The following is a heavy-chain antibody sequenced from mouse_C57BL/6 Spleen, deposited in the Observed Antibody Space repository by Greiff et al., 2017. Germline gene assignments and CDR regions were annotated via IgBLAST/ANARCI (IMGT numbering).Heavy chain of an antibody. Sequence: QVQLQQPGTELVKPGASVKLSCKASGYTFTSYWMHWVKQRPGQGLEWIGNINPSNGGTNYNEKFKSKATLTVDKSSSTAYMQLSSLTYEDSAVYYCARFLGDYAWFAYWGQGTLVTVSA. V-gene: IGHV1-53*01. CDR3: ARFLGDYAWFAY. CDR2: INPSNGGT. D-gene: IGHD3-3*01. J-gene: IGHJ3*01. CDR1: GYTFTSYW.